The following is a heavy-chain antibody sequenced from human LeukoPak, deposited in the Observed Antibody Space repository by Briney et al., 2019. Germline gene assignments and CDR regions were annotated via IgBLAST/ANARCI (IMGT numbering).Heavy chain of an antibody. CDR3: ARFASIDYFDY. D-gene: IGHD5-12*01. CDR2: ISSSGSTI. CDR1: GFTFSSYE. V-gene: IGHV3-48*03. J-gene: IGHJ4*02. Sequence: GGSLRLSCAASGFTFSSYEMNRVRQAPGKGLEWVSYISSSGSTIYYADSVKGRFTISRDNAKNSLYLQMNSLRAEDTAVYYCARFASIDYFDYWGQGTLVTVSS.